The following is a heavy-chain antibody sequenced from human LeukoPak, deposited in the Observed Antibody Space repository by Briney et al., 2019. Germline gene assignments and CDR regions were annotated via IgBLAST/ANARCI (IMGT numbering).Heavy chain of an antibody. Sequence: PSETLSLTCAVSGGSISSGSYYWSWVRQAPGKGLEWVSVIYSGGSTYYADSVKGRFTISRDNSKNTLYLQMNSLRAEDTAVYYCAREQVVGATPDAFDIWGQGTMVTVSS. CDR3: AREQVVGATPDAFDI. CDR2: IYSGGST. V-gene: IGHV3-66*01. CDR1: GGSISSGSYY. D-gene: IGHD1-26*01. J-gene: IGHJ3*02.